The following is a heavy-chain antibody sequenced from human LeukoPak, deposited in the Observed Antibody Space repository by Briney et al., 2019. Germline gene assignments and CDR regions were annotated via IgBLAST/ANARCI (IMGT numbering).Heavy chain of an antibody. CDR1: GVTFSDYL. CDR3: ARGSGWLIDY. D-gene: IGHD6-19*01. Sequence: PGGSLRLSCAASGVTFSDYLMRSGRQAPGKGLEWVADIMQGGSQIGYVDSVKGRFTISRDDAKNSLSLEMSSLRVEDTAVYYCARGSGWLIDYWGQGTLVTVSS. V-gene: IGHV3-7*01. J-gene: IGHJ4*02. CDR2: IMQGGSQI.